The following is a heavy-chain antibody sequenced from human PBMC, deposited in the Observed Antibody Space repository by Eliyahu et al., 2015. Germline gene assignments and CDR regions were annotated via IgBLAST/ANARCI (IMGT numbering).Heavy chain of an antibody. V-gene: IGHV3-74*01. CDR3: ARGWDFWSGPYHYGMDV. Sequence: EVQLVESXGGLVQPGGSLRLSCAXSGFTFSXYWMHWVRQAPGKGLVWVSRINSDGSSTSYADSVKGRFTISRDNAKNTLYLQMNSLRAEDTAVYYCARGWDFWSGPYHYGMDVWGQGTTVTVSS. D-gene: IGHD3-3*01. CDR1: GFTFSXYW. J-gene: IGHJ6*02. CDR2: INSDGSST.